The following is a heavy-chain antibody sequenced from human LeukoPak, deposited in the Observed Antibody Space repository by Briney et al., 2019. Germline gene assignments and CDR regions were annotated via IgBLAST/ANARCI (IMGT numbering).Heavy chain of an antibody. J-gene: IGHJ4*02. CDR2: INHSGST. D-gene: IGHD2-2*01. V-gene: IGHV4-34*01. CDR1: GGSFSGYY. Sequence: SETLSLTCAVYGGSFSGYYWSWIRQPPGKGLEWIGEINHSGSTNYNPSLKSRATISVDTSKNQFSLKLSSVTAADTAVYYCARGDCSSTSRYGLFDYWGQGTLVTVSS. CDR3: ARGDCSSTSRYGLFDY.